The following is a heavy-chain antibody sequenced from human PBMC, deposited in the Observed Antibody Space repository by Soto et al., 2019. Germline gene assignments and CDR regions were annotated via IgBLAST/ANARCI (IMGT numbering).Heavy chain of an antibody. CDR3: ARALYYDSDTDNWFDP. J-gene: IGHJ5*02. CDR2: INRDGTST. V-gene: IGHV3-74*01. Sequence: PGGSLRLSCAASGFTFSRYWMHWVRQAPGKGLVWVSRINRDGTSTNYADSVKGRFTISRDNAKNGLYLQMDSLGAEDTAVYFCARALYYDSDTDNWFDPWGQGTLVTVSS. CDR1: GFTFSRYW. D-gene: IGHD3-16*01.